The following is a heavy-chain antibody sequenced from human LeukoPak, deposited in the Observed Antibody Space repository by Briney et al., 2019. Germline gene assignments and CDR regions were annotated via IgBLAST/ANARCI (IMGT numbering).Heavy chain of an antibody. CDR3: ARGTYYYDSSGCDY. V-gene: IGHV1-69*05. CDR1: GGTLSSYA. J-gene: IGHJ4*02. Sequence: GASVKVSCKASGGTLSSYAISWVRQAPGQGLEWMGGIIPIFGTANYAQKFQGRVTITTDESTSTAYMELSSLRSEDTAVYYCARGTYYYDSSGCDYWGQGTLVTVSS. D-gene: IGHD3-22*01. CDR2: IIPIFGTA.